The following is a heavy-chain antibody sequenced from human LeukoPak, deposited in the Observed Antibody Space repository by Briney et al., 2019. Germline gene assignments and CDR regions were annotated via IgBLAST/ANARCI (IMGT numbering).Heavy chain of an antibody. Sequence: PGGSLRLSCAASRFTFSNYDMNWVRQAPGKGLEWVSYISSGSTSIYYADSVKGRFTISRDNAKNSLYLQMSSLRDEDTAVYYCARALRGVGASYYYGMDVWGQGTTVTVSS. CDR2: ISSGSTSI. CDR3: ARALRGVGASYYYGMDV. D-gene: IGHD1-26*01. J-gene: IGHJ6*02. V-gene: IGHV3-48*02. CDR1: RFTFSNYD.